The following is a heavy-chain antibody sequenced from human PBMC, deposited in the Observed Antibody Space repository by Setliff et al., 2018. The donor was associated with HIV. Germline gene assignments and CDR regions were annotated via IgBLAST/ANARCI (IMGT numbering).Heavy chain of an antibody. CDR2: IYYNGIT. Sequence: PSETLSLTCTVSGGSISSHYWSWIRQPPGKGLEWIGSIYYNGITNYNPSLKSRVTISVDTSKNQFSLKLSSVTAADTAVYYCAKTVVGDSYALPNDAFDIWGQGTMVTVS. V-gene: IGHV4-59*11. J-gene: IGHJ3*02. D-gene: IGHD3-16*01. CDR1: GGSISSHY. CDR3: AKTVVGDSYALPNDAFDI.